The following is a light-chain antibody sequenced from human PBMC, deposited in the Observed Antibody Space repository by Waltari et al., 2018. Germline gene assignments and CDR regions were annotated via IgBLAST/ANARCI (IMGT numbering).Light chain of an antibody. CDR2: RNN. CDR3: SAWDSSLSAQV. J-gene: IGLJ2*01. CDR1: SNNVGNQG. Sequence: QAGLTQPPSVSKGLRQTATLTCTAHSNNVGNQGAAWLQQHQGHPPKLLSYRNNNRPSGISERLSASRSGNTASLTITGLQPEDEADYYCSAWDSSLSAQVFGGGTKLTVL. V-gene: IGLV10-54*01.